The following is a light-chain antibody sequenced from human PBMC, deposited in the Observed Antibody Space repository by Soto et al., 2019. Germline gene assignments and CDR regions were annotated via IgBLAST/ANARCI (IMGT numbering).Light chain of an antibody. J-gene: IGLJ2*01. CDR3: CSYASSNTLV. CDR1: SSDFGTYNL. Sequence: QSALTQPASVSGSPGQSITISCTGTSSDFGTYNLVSWYQQHPGKAPKVMIYEGSKRPSGVSNRFSASKSGNTASLTISGLQAEDEADYYCCSYASSNTLVFGGGTQLTVL. CDR2: EGS. V-gene: IGLV2-23*01.